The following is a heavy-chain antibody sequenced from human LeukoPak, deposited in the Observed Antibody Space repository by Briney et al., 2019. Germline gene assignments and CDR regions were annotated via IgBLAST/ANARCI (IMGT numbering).Heavy chain of an antibody. CDR3: ARAPITSPFYFDY. D-gene: IGHD2-2*01. J-gene: IGHJ4*02. CDR1: AFAVDEHG. V-gene: IGHV3-20*04. CDR2: VNWMGGST. Sequence: PGGSLRLSCTADAFAVDEHGMSWVRQVPGKGLDLVSGVNWMGGSTGHADPLGGRFTIARDNAKNSLYLQMDSLRAEHTALYYCARAPITSPFYFDYWGQGTLVTVSS.